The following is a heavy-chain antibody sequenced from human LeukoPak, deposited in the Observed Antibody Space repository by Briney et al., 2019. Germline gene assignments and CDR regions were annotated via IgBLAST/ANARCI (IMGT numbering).Heavy chain of an antibody. CDR1: GGSISSSSYY. J-gene: IGHJ2*01. CDR2: IYYSGST. V-gene: IGHV4-39*01. Sequence: SETLSLTCTVSGGSISSSSYYWGWIRQPPGKGLEWIGSIYYSGSTYYNPSLKSRVTISVDTSKNQFSLKLSSVTAADTAVYYCARLARTYWYFDLWGRGTLVTVSS. CDR3: ARLARTYWYFDL. D-gene: IGHD1-7*01.